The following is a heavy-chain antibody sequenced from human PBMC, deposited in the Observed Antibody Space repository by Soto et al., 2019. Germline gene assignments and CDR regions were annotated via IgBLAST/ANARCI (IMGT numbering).Heavy chain of an antibody. CDR1: GFTFSSYA. CDR3: ARDVGYCSGGTCYAWFDP. Sequence: GGSLRLSCAASGFTFSSYAMSWVRQAPGKGLEWVSAISGSGGSTYYADSVKGRVTISRDNSKNTLYLQMNSLRAEDTAVYYCARDVGYCSGGTCYAWFDPWGQGTLVTVSS. V-gene: IGHV3-23*01. D-gene: IGHD2-15*01. CDR2: ISGSGGST. J-gene: IGHJ5*02.